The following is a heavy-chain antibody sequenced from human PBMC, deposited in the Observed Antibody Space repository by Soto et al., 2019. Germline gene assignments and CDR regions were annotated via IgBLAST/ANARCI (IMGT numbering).Heavy chain of an antibody. Sequence: VRVSCKASGYTFTSYGISWVRQAPGQGLEWMGWISAYNGNTNYAQKLQGRVTMTTDTSTTTAYMELRSLRSDDTAVYYCARDQQLWSGSYYYYGMDVWGQGTTVTVSS. CDR2: ISAYNGNT. D-gene: IGHD5-18*01. CDR1: GYTFTSYG. J-gene: IGHJ6*02. CDR3: ARDQQLWSGSYYYYGMDV. V-gene: IGHV1-18*01.